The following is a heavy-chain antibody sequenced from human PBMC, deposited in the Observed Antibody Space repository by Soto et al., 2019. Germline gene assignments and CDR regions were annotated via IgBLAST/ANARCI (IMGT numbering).Heavy chain of an antibody. Sequence: GASVKVSCKASGYTFTSYGISWVRQAPGQGLEWMGWISAYNGNTNYAQKFQGRVTMTRNTSISTAYMELSSLRSEDTAVYYCARGRPRISGWYHYWGQGTLVTVSS. V-gene: IGHV1-18*01. J-gene: IGHJ4*02. CDR2: ISAYNGNT. CDR1: GYTFTSYG. D-gene: IGHD6-19*01. CDR3: ARGRPRISGWYHY.